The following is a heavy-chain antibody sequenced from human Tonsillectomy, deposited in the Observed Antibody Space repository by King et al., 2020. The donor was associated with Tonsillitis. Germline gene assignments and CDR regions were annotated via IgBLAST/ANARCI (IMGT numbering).Heavy chain of an antibody. CDR2: ISSSGFTI. D-gene: IGHD3-22*01. Sequence: EVQLVESGGGLVQPGGSLRLSCVASGFTFSSYSMNWVRQVPGKGLEWLSYISSSGFTIYDADSVKGRFTISRDNAKNSLYLEMKSLRAEDTAVYYCAGVRSSGYYGSSDYWGQGTLVTVSS. V-gene: IGHV3-48*01. J-gene: IGHJ4*02. CDR1: GFTFSSYS. CDR3: AGVRSSGYYGSSDY.